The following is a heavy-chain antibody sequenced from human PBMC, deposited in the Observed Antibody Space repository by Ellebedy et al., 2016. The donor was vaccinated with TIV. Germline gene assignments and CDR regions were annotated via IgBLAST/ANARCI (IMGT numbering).Heavy chain of an antibody. CDR1: GFTFSSYA. J-gene: IGHJ6*02. D-gene: IGHD2-15*01. V-gene: IGHV3-64*02. Sequence: GESLKISXAASGFTFSSYAMHWVRQAPGKGLEYVSAISSNGGSTYYADSVKGRFTISRDNSKNTLYLQMGSLRAEDMAVYYCARGRGGYCSGGSYYTNYYYGMDVWGQGTTVTVSS. CDR2: ISSNGGST. CDR3: ARGRGGYCSGGSYYTNYYYGMDV.